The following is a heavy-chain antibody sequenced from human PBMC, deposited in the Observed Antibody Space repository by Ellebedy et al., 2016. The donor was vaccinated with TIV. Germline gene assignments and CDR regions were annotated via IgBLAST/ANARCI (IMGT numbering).Heavy chain of an antibody. Sequence: GESLKISCAASGFTFRDYAMSWVRQPLGKGLEWVSSTSGDGVNRYYRDSVKGRFTISRDNSQNTLYLQMSSLRAEDTALYYCAKDLTVGGTRGFHFWGQGSLVTVSS. CDR2: TSGDGVNR. CDR3: AKDLTVGGTRGFHF. CDR1: GFTFRDYA. V-gene: IGHV3-23*01. J-gene: IGHJ4*02. D-gene: IGHD1-26*01.